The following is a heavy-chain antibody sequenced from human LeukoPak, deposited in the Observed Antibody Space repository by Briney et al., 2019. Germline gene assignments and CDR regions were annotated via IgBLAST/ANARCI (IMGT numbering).Heavy chain of an antibody. CDR1: GFTVSSNY. D-gene: IGHD6-19*01. V-gene: IGHV3-53*04. Sequence: PGGSLRLSCAASGFTVSSNYMSWVRQAPGKGLEWVSVIYSGGSTYYADSVKGRFTISRHNSKNTLYLQMNSLRAEDTAVYYCARVGGSSGWFSPNWFDPWGQGTLVTVSS. J-gene: IGHJ5*02. CDR2: IYSGGST. CDR3: ARVGGSSGWFSPNWFDP.